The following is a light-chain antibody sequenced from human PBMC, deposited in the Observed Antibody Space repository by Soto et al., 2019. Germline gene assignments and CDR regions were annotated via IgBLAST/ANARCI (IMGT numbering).Light chain of an antibody. CDR2: GAS. CDR1: QSVSSS. V-gene: IGKV3-15*01. J-gene: IGKJ1*01. Sequence: EIVMTQSPATLSVSPGERVTLSCRASQSVSSSLAWYQQTPGQAPGLLISGASTRATGVPARFSGSGSGTEFTLTISSLQSEDFAVYYCQQYNNWPRTFGQGTKVEIK. CDR3: QQYNNWPRT.